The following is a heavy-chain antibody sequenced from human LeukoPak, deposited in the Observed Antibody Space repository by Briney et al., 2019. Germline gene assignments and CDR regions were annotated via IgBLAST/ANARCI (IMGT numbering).Heavy chain of an antibody. CDR1: GYSISSGYY. D-gene: IGHD3-3*01. Sequence: PSETLSLTCTVSGYSISSGYYWGWIRQPPGKGLEWIGSIYHSGSTHYNPSLKSRVTISVDRSKNQFSLKLSSVTAADTAVYYCARFIVWSGYYKGRWFDPWGQGTLVTVSS. CDR3: ARFIVWSGYYKGRWFDP. V-gene: IGHV4-38-2*02. CDR2: IYHSGST. J-gene: IGHJ5*02.